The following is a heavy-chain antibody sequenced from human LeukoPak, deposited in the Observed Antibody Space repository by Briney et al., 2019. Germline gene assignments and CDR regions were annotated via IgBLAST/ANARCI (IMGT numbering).Heavy chain of an antibody. CDR2: IIPIFGTA. J-gene: IGHJ6*03. CDR1: GGTFSSYA. D-gene: IGHD6-13*01. V-gene: IGHV1-69*05. Sequence: ASVKVSCKASGGTFSSYAISWVRQAPGQGLEWMGGIIPIFGTANYAQKFQGRVTITTDESTSTAYMELSSLRSEDTAVYYCARDPFDYSSSTPGNQGGYYYYMDVWGKGTTVTVSS. CDR3: ARDPFDYSSSTPGNQGGYYYYMDV.